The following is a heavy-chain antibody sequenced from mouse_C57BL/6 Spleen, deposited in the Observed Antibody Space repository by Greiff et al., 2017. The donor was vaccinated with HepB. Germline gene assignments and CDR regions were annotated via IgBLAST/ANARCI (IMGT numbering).Heavy chain of an antibody. Sequence: QVQLKQPGAELVRPGTSVKLSCKASGYTFTSYWMHWVKQRPGQGLEWIGVIDPSDSYTNYNQKFKGKATLTVDTSSSTAYMQLSSLTSEDSAVYYCARELRSYYYAMDYWGQGTSVTVSS. CDR1: GYTFTSYW. V-gene: IGHV1-59*01. CDR2: IDPSDSYT. D-gene: IGHD1-1*01. CDR3: ARELRSYYYAMDY. J-gene: IGHJ4*01.